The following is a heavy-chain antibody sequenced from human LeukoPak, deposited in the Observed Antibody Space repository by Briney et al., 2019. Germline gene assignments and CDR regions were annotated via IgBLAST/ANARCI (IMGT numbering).Heavy chain of an antibody. J-gene: IGHJ4*02. Sequence: GGSLRLSCAASGFTFSSYGMHWVRQAPGKGLEWVAFIRYDGSNKYYADSVKGRFTISRDNSKNTLYLQMNSLRAEDTAVYYCAKVKLRGYSSSWSYFDYWGQGTLVTVSS. V-gene: IGHV3-30*02. CDR1: GFTFSSYG. D-gene: IGHD6-13*01. CDR3: AKVKLRGYSSSWSYFDY. CDR2: IRYDGSNK.